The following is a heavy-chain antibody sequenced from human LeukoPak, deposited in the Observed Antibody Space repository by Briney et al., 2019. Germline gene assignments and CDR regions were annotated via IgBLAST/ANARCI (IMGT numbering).Heavy chain of an antibody. Sequence: GGSLRLSCAVSGFTFSGFWMSWSRQAPGKGLEWVASINSDGSERYYADVVKGRSTISRDNAKNSLYLQINSLRAEDTAVYYCARSSYSSSSSVWGQGTMVTVSS. CDR1: GFTFSGFW. CDR3: ARSSYSSSSSV. D-gene: IGHD6-6*01. J-gene: IGHJ3*01. V-gene: IGHV3-7*03. CDR2: INSDGSER.